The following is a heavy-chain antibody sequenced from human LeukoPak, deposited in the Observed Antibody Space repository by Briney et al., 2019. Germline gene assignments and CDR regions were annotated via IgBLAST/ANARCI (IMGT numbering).Heavy chain of an antibody. CDR2: IYYSGST. V-gene: IGHV4-59*01. Sequence: PSETLSLTCTVSGGSISSYYWSWIRQPPGKGLEWIGYIYYSGSTNYNPSLKSRVTISVDTSKNQFSLKLSSVTAADTAVYYCARGDEQLVHFDYWGQGTLVTASS. J-gene: IGHJ4*02. D-gene: IGHD6-13*01. CDR1: GGSISSYY. CDR3: ARGDEQLVHFDY.